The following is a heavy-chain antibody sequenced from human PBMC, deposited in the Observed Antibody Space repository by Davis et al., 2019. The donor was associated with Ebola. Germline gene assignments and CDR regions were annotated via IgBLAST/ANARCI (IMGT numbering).Heavy chain of an antibody. CDR2: INAGNGNT. J-gene: IGHJ4*02. V-gene: IGHV1-3*01. D-gene: IGHD3-22*01. CDR3: AREQLYYDSSGYQDY. CDR1: GYTFTSYA. Sequence: ASVKVSCKASGYTFTSYAMHWVRQAPGQRLEWMGWINAGNGNTKYSQKFQGRVTITRDTSASTAYMELSSLRSEDTAVYYCAREQLYYDSSGYQDYWGQGTLVTVSS.